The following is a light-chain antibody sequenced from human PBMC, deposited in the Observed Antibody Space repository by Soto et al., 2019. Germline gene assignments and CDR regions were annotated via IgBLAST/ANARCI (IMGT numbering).Light chain of an antibody. V-gene: IGKV3-20*01. CDR1: QSVSSSY. J-gene: IGKJ1*01. CDR2: GAS. CDR3: QQDGNSPWT. Sequence: EIVLTQSPGTLSLSPGERATLSCRASQSVSSSYLVWYQQKPGQAPTLLIYGASTRATGIPDRFSGSWSGTYFPLTISRLAPDVIAVYYCQQDGNSPWTFGQGTKVEI.